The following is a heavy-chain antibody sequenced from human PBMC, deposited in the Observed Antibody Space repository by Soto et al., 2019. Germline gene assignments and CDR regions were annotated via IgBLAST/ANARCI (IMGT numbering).Heavy chain of an antibody. J-gene: IGHJ4*02. D-gene: IGHD6-13*01. CDR3: ASPYSSSWSDLVDY. CDR1: GGSISSSSYY. Sequence: SETLSLTCTVSGGSISSSSYYWGWIRQPPGKGLEWIGSIYYSGSTYYNPSLKSRVTISVDTSKNQFSLKLSSVTAADTAVYYCASPYSSSWSDLVDYWGQGTLVTVSS. CDR2: IYYSGST. V-gene: IGHV4-39*01.